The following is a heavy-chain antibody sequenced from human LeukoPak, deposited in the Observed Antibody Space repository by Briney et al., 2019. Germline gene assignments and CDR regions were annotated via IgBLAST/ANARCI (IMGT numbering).Heavy chain of an antibody. CDR2: INPSGGST. V-gene: IGHV1-46*01. CDR1: GYTFISYY. D-gene: IGHD5-18*01. J-gene: IGHJ4*02. CDR3: ARGSASRGYSYGLPFDY. Sequence: ASVKVSCKASGYTFISYYMHWVRQAPGQGLEWMGIINPSGGSTSYAQKLQDRFTMTTDTSTSTVYMELRSLRSDDTAVYYCARGSASRGYSYGLPFDYWGQGTLVTVSS.